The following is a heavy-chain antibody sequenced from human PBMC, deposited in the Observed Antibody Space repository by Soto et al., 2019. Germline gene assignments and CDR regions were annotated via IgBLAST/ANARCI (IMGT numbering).Heavy chain of an antibody. CDR3: ASVRRGGYDSLRYYYGMDV. Sequence: SETLSLTCTVSGDSISSYYWSWIRQPPGKGLEWIGSIYYSGSTYYNPSLKSRVTISVDTSKNQFSLKLSSVTAADTAVYYCASVRRGGYDSLRYYYGMDVWGQGTTVTVSS. CDR2: IYYSGST. CDR1: GDSISSYY. D-gene: IGHD5-12*01. J-gene: IGHJ6*02. V-gene: IGHV4-59*05.